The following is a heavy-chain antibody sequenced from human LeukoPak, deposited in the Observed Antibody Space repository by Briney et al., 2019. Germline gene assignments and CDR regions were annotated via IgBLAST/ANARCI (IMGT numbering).Heavy chain of an antibody. Sequence: GGSLRLSCAASGFTFRIYGMSWVRQAPGKGLEWVSAITDSGGTTYYADSVKGRFSISRDNSKNTLYLQMNSLRAEDTALYYCAKDINALSRGATFDYWGQGTLVTVSS. CDR3: AKDINALSRGATFDY. J-gene: IGHJ4*02. CDR2: ITDSGGTT. CDR1: GFTFRIYG. D-gene: IGHD3-10*01. V-gene: IGHV3-23*01.